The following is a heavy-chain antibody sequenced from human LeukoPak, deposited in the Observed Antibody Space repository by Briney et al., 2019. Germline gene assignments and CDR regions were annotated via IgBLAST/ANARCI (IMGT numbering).Heavy chain of an antibody. J-gene: IGHJ4*02. CDR1: GYTFTSYD. D-gene: IGHD3-3*01. CDR2: MNPNSGNT. V-gene: IGHV1-8*01. CDR3: VRTLYYDFDY. Sequence: ASVKVSCKASGYTFTSYDNNWVRQATGQGLEWMGWMNPNSGNTGYAQKFQGRVTMTRNTSISTAYMERSSLRSEDTAVYYCVRTLYYDFDYWGQGTLVTVSS.